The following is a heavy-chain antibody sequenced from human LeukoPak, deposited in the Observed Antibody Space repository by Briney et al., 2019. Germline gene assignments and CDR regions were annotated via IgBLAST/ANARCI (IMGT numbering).Heavy chain of an antibody. CDR1: GFTFSSPA. J-gene: IGHJ4*02. V-gene: IGHV3-48*01. Sequence: GGSLRLSCAASGFTFSSPAMSWVRQAPGKGLEWVSYINSDSTTKYYADSVKGRFTIARDNVKDSLYLQMNSLRAEDTGVYYCSRSAAGSDYWGQGTLVTVSS. CDR2: INSDSTTK. CDR3: SRSAAGSDY.